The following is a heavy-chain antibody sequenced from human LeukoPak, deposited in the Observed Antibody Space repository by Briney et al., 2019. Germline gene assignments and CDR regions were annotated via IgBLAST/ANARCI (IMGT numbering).Heavy chain of an antibody. CDR2: IRSDASYR. CDR3: ADLGYSD. J-gene: IGHJ4*02. CDR1: GFTFTNSW. Sequence: GGSLRLSCTASGFTFTNSWMSWVRLAPGKGLEWMATIRSDASYRHYADSVRGRFTISRDNAKSSLYLEMNTLRVDDTAVYYCADLGYSDCGQGTLVTVSS. D-gene: IGHD5-18*01. V-gene: IGHV3-7*01.